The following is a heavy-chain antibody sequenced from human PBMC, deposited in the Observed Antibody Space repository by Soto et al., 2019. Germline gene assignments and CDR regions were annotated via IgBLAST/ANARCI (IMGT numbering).Heavy chain of an antibody. CDR3: ARVYSGSYSDS. CDR1: GASITSNNW. CDR2: IFHSGST. Sequence: QVQLQESGPGLVKPSGTLSLTCAVSGASITSNNWWSWVRQPPGKGLEWIGEIFHSGSTYYNPSLKTRRTISVDKSKNQFSLRLSSVTAADTAVYYCARVYSGSYSDSWGRGTLVTVSS. D-gene: IGHD1-26*01. V-gene: IGHV4-4*02. J-gene: IGHJ4*02.